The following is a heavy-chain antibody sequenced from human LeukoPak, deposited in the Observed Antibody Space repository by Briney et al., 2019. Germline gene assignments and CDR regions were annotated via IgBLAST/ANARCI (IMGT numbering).Heavy chain of an antibody. CDR2: IILPLDIT. CDR3: ARSSVTGHFDF. J-gene: IGHJ4*02. D-gene: IGHD6-19*01. V-gene: IGHV1-69*04. Sequence: ASVKVSCKASGDTFSSSAISWVRQAPGQGLEWMGKIILPLDITNYAQQFQGGVTITTDKFTDTVFLELSSLRSQDTAVHYCARSSVTGHFDFWGQGTLVTVSS. CDR1: GDTFSSSA.